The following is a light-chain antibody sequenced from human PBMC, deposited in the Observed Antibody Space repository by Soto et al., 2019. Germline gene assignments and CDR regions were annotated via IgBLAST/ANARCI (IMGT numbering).Light chain of an antibody. Sequence: QAVLTQPRSVSGSPGQSVTISCTGTSSDIGDSNYVSWYQQHPGKAPKLLIHDVTRRPSGVPDRFSGSKSGNTASLTISGLQAEDEADYFCCSYAGSYTLVFGGGTQLTVL. V-gene: IGLV2-11*01. CDR1: SSDIGDSNY. J-gene: IGLJ2*01. CDR3: CSYAGSYTLV. CDR2: DVT.